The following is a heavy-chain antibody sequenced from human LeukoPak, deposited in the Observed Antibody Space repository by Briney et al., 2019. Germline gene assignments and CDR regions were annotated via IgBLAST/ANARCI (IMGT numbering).Heavy chain of an antibody. CDR2: INHSGST. D-gene: IGHD2-2*01. CDR3: ARRIVVVPAAHGFDP. Sequence: GSLRLSCAASGLTFNTYAMSWVRQAPGKGLEWIGEINHSGSTNYNPSLKSRVTISVDTSKNQFSLKLSSVTAADTAVYYCARRIVVVPAAHGFDPWGQGTLVTVSS. J-gene: IGHJ5*02. V-gene: IGHV4-34*01. CDR1: GLTFNTYA.